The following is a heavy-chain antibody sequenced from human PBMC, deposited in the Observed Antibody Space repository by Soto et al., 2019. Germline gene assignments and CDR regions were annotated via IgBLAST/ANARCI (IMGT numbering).Heavy chain of an antibody. CDR2: IYYSGST. J-gene: IGHJ4*02. V-gene: IGHV4-30-4*01. CDR1: GGSISSGDYY. Sequence: SETLSLTCTVSGGSISSGDYYWSWIRQPPGKGLEWIGYIYYSGSTYYNPSLKSRVTISVDTSKNQFSLKLSSVTAADTAVYYCAAEPYYYDSSGYFYFDYWGQGTLVSLL. CDR3: AAEPYYYDSSGYFYFDY. D-gene: IGHD3-22*01.